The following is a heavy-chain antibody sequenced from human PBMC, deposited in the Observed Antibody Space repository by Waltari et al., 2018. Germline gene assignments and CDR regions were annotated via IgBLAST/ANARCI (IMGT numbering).Heavy chain of an antibody. CDR2: TDPSGSN. CDR3: AIAVADINFDY. Sequence: QVQLQESRPGLVKPSQTLSLTCTVSGGSISSGSYYWSWLRQPAGKGLAWIGYTDPSGSNNYNPSLKSRVTIAVDTSKNQFYLKLSSVTAADTAVYYCAIAVADINFDYWGQGTLVTVSS. J-gene: IGHJ4*02. CDR1: GGSISSGSYY. D-gene: IGHD6-19*01. V-gene: IGHV4-61*09.